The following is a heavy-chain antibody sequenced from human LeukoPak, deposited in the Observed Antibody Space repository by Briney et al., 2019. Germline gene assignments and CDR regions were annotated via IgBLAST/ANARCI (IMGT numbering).Heavy chain of an antibody. V-gene: IGHV4-4*07. Sequence: SETLSLTCTVSGGSISTYYWTWVRQPAGKGLEWIGRIYSSGSTNYNPSLKSRATISVDTSKNQFSLKLTSVTAADTAVYYCTRAASSGPLFTYHMDVWGKGPTVTVSS. CDR1: GGSISTYY. J-gene: IGHJ6*03. D-gene: IGHD3-22*01. CDR2: IYSSGST. CDR3: TRAASSGPLFTYHMDV.